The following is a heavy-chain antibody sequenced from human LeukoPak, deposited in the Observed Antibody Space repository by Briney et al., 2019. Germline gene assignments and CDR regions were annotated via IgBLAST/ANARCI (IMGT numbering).Heavy chain of an antibody. D-gene: IGHD2-2*01. CDR1: GFTFSSYA. J-gene: IGHJ4*02. Sequence: PGGSLRLSCAASGFTFSSYAMHWVRQAPGKGLEWVAVISHDGSNKYYADSVKGRFTISRDNSKNTLYLQMNSLRAEDTAVYYCARDREYQLDYWGQGTLVTVSS. CDR3: ARDREYQLDY. V-gene: IGHV3-30*04. CDR2: ISHDGSNK.